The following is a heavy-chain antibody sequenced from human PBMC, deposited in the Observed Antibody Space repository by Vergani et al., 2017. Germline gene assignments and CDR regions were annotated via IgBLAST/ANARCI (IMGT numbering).Heavy chain of an antibody. CDR3: ARIQDYDFWSGYSNGRYYYYMDV. J-gene: IGHJ6*03. Sequence: QVQLVQSGAEVKTPGASVKVSCKASGYTFTSYDINWVRQATGQGLEWMGWMNPNSGNTGYAQKFQGRVTMTRNTSISTAYMELSSLRSEDTAVYYCARIQDYDFWSGYSNGRYYYYMDVWGKGTTVTVSS. D-gene: IGHD3-3*01. CDR1: GYTFTSYD. CDR2: MNPNSGNT. V-gene: IGHV1-8*01.